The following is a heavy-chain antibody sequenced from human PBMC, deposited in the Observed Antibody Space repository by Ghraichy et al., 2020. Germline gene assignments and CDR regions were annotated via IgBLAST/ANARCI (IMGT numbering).Heavy chain of an antibody. V-gene: IGHV4-34*01. CDR1: GGSFSGYY. CDR3: AITITMVRGPVDY. CDR2: INHSGST. J-gene: IGHJ4*02. D-gene: IGHD3-10*01. Sequence: SETLSLTCAVYGGSFSGYYWSWIRQPPGKGLEWIGEINHSGSTNYNPSLKSRVTISVDTSKNQFSLKLSSVTAADTAVYYCAITITMVRGPVDYWGQGTLVTVSS.